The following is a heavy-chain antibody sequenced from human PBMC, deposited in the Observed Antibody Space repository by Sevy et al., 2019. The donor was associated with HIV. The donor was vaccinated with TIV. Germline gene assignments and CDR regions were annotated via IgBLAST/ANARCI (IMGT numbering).Heavy chain of an antibody. CDR2: LSGNGGST. J-gene: IGHJ3*02. CDR3: AKDRIWELGDAFDI. Sequence: GGSLRLSCSASEFTFSSYAMSWVRQAPGKGLEWVSGLSGNGGSTNYADSVKGRFALSRDNSKNTLYLQMNNLRAEDTAIYFCAKDRIWELGDAFDIWGQGTMVTVSS. CDR1: EFTFSSYA. D-gene: IGHD1-7*01. V-gene: IGHV3-23*01.